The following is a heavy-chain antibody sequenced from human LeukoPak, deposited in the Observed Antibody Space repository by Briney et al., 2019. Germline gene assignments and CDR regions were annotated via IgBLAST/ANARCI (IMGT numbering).Heavy chain of an antibody. Sequence: SETLSLTCTVSGGSISSSSYYWGWIRQPPGKGLEWIGSIYYSGSTYYNPSLKSRVTISVDTSKNQFSLKLSSVTAADTAVYYCARAPIHDYGDYRAYYFDYWGQGTLVTVSS. CDR2: IYYSGST. CDR3: ARAPIHDYGDYRAYYFDY. J-gene: IGHJ4*02. D-gene: IGHD4-17*01. V-gene: IGHV4-39*07. CDR1: GGSISSSSYY.